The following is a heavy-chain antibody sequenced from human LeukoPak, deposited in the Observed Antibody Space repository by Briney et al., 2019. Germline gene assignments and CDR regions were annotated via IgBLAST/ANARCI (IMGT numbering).Heavy chain of an antibody. CDR3: ARDMGHYYYMDV. D-gene: IGHD3-10*01. CDR1: GYTFSRYG. Sequence: ASVKVSCKASGYTFSRYGISWVRQAPGQGLEWMGWISVYNGNTNYAQKLQGRVTMTTDTSTSTAYMELRSLRSDDTAVYYCARDMGHYYYMDVWGKGTTVTVSS. CDR2: ISVYNGNT. J-gene: IGHJ6*03. V-gene: IGHV1-18*01.